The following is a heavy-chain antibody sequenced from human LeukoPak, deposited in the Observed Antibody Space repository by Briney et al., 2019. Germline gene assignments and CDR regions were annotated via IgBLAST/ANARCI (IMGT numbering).Heavy chain of an antibody. D-gene: IGHD3-22*01. V-gene: IGHV4-39*07. CDR3: VRDRGYYSPGTKNKWFDP. J-gene: IGHJ5*02. CDR2: IYYSGST. Sequence: SETLSLTCTVSGGSISSSSYYWGWIRQPPGKGLEWIGSIYYSGSTYYNPSLKSRVTISVDTYKNQFSLKLSSVTAADTAVYYCVRDRGYYSPGTKNKWFDPWGQGTLVTVSS. CDR1: GGSISSSSYY.